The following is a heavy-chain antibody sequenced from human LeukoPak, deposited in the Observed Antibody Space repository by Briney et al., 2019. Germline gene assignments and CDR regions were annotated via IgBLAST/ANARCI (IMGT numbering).Heavy chain of an antibody. CDR1: GFTFSSYG. J-gene: IGHJ4*02. CDR3: ARDSYGDANFDT. Sequence: GGSLRLSCAASGFTFSSYGMHWVRQAPGKGLEWVAFIRYDGSNKYYADSVKGRFTISRDISKSAVFLQMNSLRAEDTAVYYCARDSYGDANFDTWGQGTLVTVSS. D-gene: IGHD4-17*01. V-gene: IGHV3-30*02. CDR2: IRYDGSNK.